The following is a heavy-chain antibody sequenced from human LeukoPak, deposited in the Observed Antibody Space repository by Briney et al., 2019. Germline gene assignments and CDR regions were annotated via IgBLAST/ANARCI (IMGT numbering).Heavy chain of an antibody. Sequence: GESLKISCKGSGYSFTSYWIGWVRQMPGKGLEWIGIIYPGDSDTRYSPSFQGQVTISADKSISTAYLQWSSLKASDTAMYYCARGGPTWELLNYYYYYGMDVWGQGTTVTVSS. V-gene: IGHV5-51*01. J-gene: IGHJ6*02. CDR2: IYPGDSDT. D-gene: IGHD1-26*01. CDR3: ARGGPTWELLNYYYYYGMDV. CDR1: GYSFTSYW.